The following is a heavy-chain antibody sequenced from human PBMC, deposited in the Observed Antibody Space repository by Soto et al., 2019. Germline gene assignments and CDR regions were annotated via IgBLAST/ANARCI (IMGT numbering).Heavy chain of an antibody. Sequence: SETLSLTCAVYGGSFSGYYCSWIRQPPGKGLEWIGEINHSGSTNYNPSLKSRVTISVDTSKNQFSLKLSSVTAADTDVYYCARGLRGYRYGPGEVYWGRGTLVTVSS. V-gene: IGHV4-34*01. CDR3: ARGLRGYRYGPGEVY. CDR1: GGSFSGYY. D-gene: IGHD5-18*01. J-gene: IGHJ4*02. CDR2: INHSGST.